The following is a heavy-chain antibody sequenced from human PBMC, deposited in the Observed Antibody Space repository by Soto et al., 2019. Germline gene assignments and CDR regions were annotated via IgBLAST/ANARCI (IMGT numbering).Heavy chain of an antibody. J-gene: IGHJ4*02. CDR1: GGTFSSYA. CDR3: ARGPRKNYDSSGYYDY. V-gene: IGHV1-69*13. D-gene: IGHD3-22*01. Sequence: SVKVSCKASGGTFSSYAISWVRQAPGQGLEWMGGIIPIFGTANYAQKFQGRVTITADESTSTAYMELSSLRSEDTAVYYCARGPRKNYDSSGYYDYWGQGTLVTVSS. CDR2: IIPIFGTA.